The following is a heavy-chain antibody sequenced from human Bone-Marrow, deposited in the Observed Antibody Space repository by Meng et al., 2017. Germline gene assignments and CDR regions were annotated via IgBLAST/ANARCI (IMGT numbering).Heavy chain of an antibody. V-gene: IGHV3-23*01. CDR3: ARASRGLSDAFDI. Sequence: GESLKISCAASGFTFSSYAMSWVRQAPGKGLEWVSAISGSGGSTYYADSVKGRFTISRDNSKNTLYLQMNSLRAEDTAVYYCARASRGLSDAFDIWGQGTMVTVSS. CDR2: ISGSGGST. CDR1: GFTFSSYA. J-gene: IGHJ3*02. D-gene: IGHD3-16*02.